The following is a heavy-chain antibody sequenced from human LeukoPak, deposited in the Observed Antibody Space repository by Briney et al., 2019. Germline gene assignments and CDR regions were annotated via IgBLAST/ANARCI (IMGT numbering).Heavy chain of an antibody. CDR2: IYSGGST. Sequence: AGGSLRLSCAASGFTVSSNYMSWVRQAPGKGLEWVSVIYSGGSTYYADSVKGRFTISRHNSKNTLYLQMNSLRAEDTAVYYCARVYSDAFDIWGQGTMITVSS. J-gene: IGHJ3*02. CDR3: ARVYSDAFDI. V-gene: IGHV3-53*04. CDR1: GFTVSSNY. D-gene: IGHD2-15*01.